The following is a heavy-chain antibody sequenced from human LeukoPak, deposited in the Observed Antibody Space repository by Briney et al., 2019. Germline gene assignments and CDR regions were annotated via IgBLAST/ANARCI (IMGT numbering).Heavy chain of an antibody. V-gene: IGHV3-74*01. D-gene: IGHD3-3*01. CDR1: GFTFSSRC. Sequence: PGGSLRLSCAASGFTFSSRCMEWVRQAPGKGLGWVSRIKSDGSRGSYADSVTGRFAISRDNAKNTLYLQMDSLRAEDTDVYFCAREDRFLEWSRGMDVWGKGTAVSVSS. J-gene: IGHJ6*04. CDR2: IKSDGSRG. CDR3: AREDRFLEWSRGMDV.